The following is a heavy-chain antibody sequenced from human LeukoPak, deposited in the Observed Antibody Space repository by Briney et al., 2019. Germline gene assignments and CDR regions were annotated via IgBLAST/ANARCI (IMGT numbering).Heavy chain of an antibody. CDR1: GFTFSSHA. Sequence: GGSLRLSCAASGFTFSSHAMHWVRQAPGKGLEWVAVISYDGSNKDYADSVKGRFTISRDNSQNTLYLQMNSLRAEDTAVYYCARDFRALDYWGQGTLVTVSS. D-gene: IGHD3-10*01. CDR2: ISYDGSNK. V-gene: IGHV3-30-3*01. CDR3: ARDFRALDY. J-gene: IGHJ4*02.